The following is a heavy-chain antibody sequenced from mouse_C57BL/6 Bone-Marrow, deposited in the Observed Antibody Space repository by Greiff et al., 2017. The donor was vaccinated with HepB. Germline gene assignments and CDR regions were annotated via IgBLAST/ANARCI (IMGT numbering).Heavy chain of an antibody. CDR3: AGDRLGDYGFAD. D-gene: IGHD2-4*01. Sequence: VKLMESGPGLVKPSQSLFLTCSITGFPITSGYYWIWIRQSPGKPLEWMGYITHSGDTFYNPSLQSPISITRETSKNQFFLQLNSVTTEDTAMYYCAGDRLGDYGFADWGQGTLVTVSA. CDR1: GFPITSGYY. J-gene: IGHJ3*01. V-gene: IGHV12-3*01. CDR2: ITHSGDT.